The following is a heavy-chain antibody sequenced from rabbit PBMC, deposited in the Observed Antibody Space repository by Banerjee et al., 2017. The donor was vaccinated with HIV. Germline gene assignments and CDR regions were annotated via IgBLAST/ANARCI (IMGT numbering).Heavy chain of an antibody. CDR3: ARGDSSIIRLDL. D-gene: IGHD1-1*01. J-gene: IGHJ3*01. CDR2: IYPDYITT. V-gene: IGHV1S45*01. Sequence: QEQLVESGGGLVTLGGSLKLSCKASGIDFSDYGFSWVRQAPGKGLEWIAYIYPDYITTDYATWVNGRFTLSKTSSTTVTLQMTSLTAADTATYFCARGDSSIIRLDLWGPGTLVT. CDR1: GIDFSDYG.